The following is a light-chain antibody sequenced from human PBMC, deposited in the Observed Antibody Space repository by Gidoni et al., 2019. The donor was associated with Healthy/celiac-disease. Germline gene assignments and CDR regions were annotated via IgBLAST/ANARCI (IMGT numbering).Light chain of an antibody. CDR3: QQYNSYPYT. CDR1: QSISSW. J-gene: IGKJ2*01. CDR2: KAS. V-gene: IGKV1-5*03. Sequence: DIQMTQSPSTLSASVGDRVTINCRASQSISSWLAWYQQKPGKAHKLLIYKASSLESGVPSRFSGSGSGTEFTLTISSLQPDDFATYYCQQYNSYPYTFGQGTKLEIK.